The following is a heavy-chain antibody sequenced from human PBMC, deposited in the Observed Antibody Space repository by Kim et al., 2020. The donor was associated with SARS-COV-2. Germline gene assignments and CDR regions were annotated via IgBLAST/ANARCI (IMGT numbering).Heavy chain of an antibody. CDR3: ATRRIQLWRREHAFDI. CDR2: MNPNSGNT. CDR1: GYTFTSYD. D-gene: IGHD5-18*01. V-gene: IGHV1-8*01. J-gene: IGHJ3*02. Sequence: ASVKVSCKASGYTFTSYDINWVRQATGQGLEWMGWMNPNSGNTGYAQKFQGRVTMTRNTSISTAYMELSSLRSEDTAVYYCATRRIQLWRREHAFDIWGQGTMVTVSS.